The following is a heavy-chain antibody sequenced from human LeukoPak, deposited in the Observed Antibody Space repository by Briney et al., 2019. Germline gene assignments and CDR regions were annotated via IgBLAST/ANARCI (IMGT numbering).Heavy chain of an antibody. J-gene: IGHJ1*01. CDR3: TTDSPYYAASY. CDR2: IDPADDET. Sequence: ASVKVSCRSSGDTFTDYYIHWVQQAPGKGLKWMGRIDPADDETVYAEEFQGRVFFTADSSTDTAYMEFPSLTSEDTAVYYCTTDSPYYAASYWGHGTQVTV. V-gene: IGHV1-69-2*01. CDR1: GDTFTDYY. D-gene: IGHD3-3*01.